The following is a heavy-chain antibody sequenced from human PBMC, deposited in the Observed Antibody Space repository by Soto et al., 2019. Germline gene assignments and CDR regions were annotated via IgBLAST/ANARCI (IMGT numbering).Heavy chain of an antibody. D-gene: IGHD6-19*01. Sequence: SETLSLTCTVSGVSISSYYWSWIRQPPGKGLEWIGYIYYSGSTNYNPSLKSRVTISVDTSKNQFSLKLSSVTAADTAVYYCAREGYSSGWYLRPFDYWGQGTLVTVSS. CDR1: GVSISSYY. V-gene: IGHV4-59*01. J-gene: IGHJ4*02. CDR2: IYYSGST. CDR3: AREGYSSGWYLRPFDY.